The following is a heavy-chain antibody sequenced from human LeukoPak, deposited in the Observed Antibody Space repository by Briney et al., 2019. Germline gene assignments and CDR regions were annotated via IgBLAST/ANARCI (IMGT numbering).Heavy chain of an antibody. CDR2: ISPIFGTA. J-gene: IGHJ4*02. CDR3: ASGPYY. CDR1: GYTFTSYS. Sequence: SVKVSCKASGYTFTSYSMSWVRQAPGQGLEWMGGISPIFGTANYAQKFQGRVTITTNESTSTAYMELSSLRSEDKAVYYCASGPYYWGQGTLVTVCS. V-gene: IGHV1-69*05.